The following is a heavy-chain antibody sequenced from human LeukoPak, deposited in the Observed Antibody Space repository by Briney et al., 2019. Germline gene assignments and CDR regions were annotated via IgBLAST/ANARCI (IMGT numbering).Heavy chain of an antibody. Sequence: PSQTLSLTCTVSGGSIVDGDCYWSWIRQHPGKGLEWIGYIYYSGSTYYNPSLKSRVTISVDTSKNQFSLKLSSVTAADTAVYYCARDNPKIRVHAFDIWGQGTMVTVSS. V-gene: IGHV4-31*03. J-gene: IGHJ3*02. D-gene: IGHD3-3*01. CDR1: GGSIVDGDCY. CDR2: IYYSGST. CDR3: ARDNPKIRVHAFDI.